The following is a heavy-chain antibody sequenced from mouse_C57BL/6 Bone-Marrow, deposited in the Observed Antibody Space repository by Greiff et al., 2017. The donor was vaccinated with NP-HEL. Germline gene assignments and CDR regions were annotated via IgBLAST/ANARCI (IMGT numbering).Heavy chain of an antibody. CDR1: GFTFSDYY. J-gene: IGHJ1*03. CDR2: INYDGSST. CDR3: ARMIYYGSSYGYFDV. Sequence: EVMLVESEGGLVQPGSSMKLSCTASGFTFSDYYMAWVRQVPEKGLEWVANINYDGSSTYYLDSLKSRFIISRDNAKNILYLQMSSLKSEDTATYYCARMIYYGSSYGYFDVWGTGTTVTVSS. D-gene: IGHD1-1*01. V-gene: IGHV5-16*01.